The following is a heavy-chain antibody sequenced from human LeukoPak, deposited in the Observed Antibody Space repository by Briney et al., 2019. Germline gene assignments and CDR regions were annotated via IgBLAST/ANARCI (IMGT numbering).Heavy chain of an antibody. V-gene: IGHV3-21*01. J-gene: IGHJ4*02. Sequence: PGGSLRHSCAASGFTFSSYSMNWVRQAPGKGLEWVSSISSSSSYIYHADSVKSRFTISRDNAKNSLYLQMNSLRAEDTAVYYCARDRHHRFGELFPWGQGTRVTVSS. CDR1: GFTFSSYS. D-gene: IGHD3-10*01. CDR2: ISSSSSYI. CDR3: ARDRHHRFGELFP.